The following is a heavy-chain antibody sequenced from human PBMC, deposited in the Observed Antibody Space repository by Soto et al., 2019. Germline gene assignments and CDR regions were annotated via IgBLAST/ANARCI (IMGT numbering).Heavy chain of an antibody. Sequence: LSLTCTVSGGSISSYYWSWIRQPPGKGLEWIGYIYYSGSTNYNPSLKSRVTISVDTSKNQFSLKLSSVTAADTAVYYCARTVVPAADFDYWGQGTLVTVSS. J-gene: IGHJ4*02. D-gene: IGHD2-2*01. CDR2: IYYSGST. CDR1: GGSISSYY. CDR3: ARTVVPAADFDY. V-gene: IGHV4-59*01.